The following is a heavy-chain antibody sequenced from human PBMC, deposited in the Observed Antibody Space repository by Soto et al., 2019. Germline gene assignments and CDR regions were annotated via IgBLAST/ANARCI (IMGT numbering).Heavy chain of an antibody. CDR1: GYTFTGSY. V-gene: IGHV1-2*02. Sequence: ASVEVSCKASGYTFTGSYMHLVRQAPGQGLEXXGXXNXXXXXTXXAQKFQGRVTMTRDTSISTAYMELSRLRSDDTAVYYCANLEQEPFDYWGQGTLVTVSS. J-gene: IGHJ4*02. CDR3: ANLEQEPFDY. CDR2: XNXXXXXT.